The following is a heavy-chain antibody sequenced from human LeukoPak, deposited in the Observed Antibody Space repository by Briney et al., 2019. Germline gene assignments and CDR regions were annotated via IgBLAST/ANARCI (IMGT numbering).Heavy chain of an antibody. CDR1: GFSLSDYS. J-gene: IGHJ4*02. D-gene: IGHD3-3*01. Sequence: PGGSLRVSCAASGFSLSDYSINWVRQAPGKGLEWVSFISSSGNTIHYADSVKGRFTISRDNSKRSVYLEMNSLRAEDTAMYHCVRQGIFGVVECFESWGQGTLVTVSS. CDR3: VRQGIFGVVECFES. V-gene: IGHV3-11*04. CDR2: ISSSGNTI.